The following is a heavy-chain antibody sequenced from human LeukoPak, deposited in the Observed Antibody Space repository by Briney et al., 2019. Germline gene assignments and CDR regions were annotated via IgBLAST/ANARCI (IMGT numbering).Heavy chain of an antibody. J-gene: IGHJ4*02. Sequence: NPGGSLGLSCAASGFTFSSYSMNWVRQAPGKGLEWVSSISSSSSYIYYADSVKGRFTISRDNTKNSLYLQMNSLRAEDTAVYYCARLAAAADYWGQGTLVTVSS. CDR3: ARLAAAADY. V-gene: IGHV3-21*01. CDR2: ISSSSSYI. D-gene: IGHD6-13*01. CDR1: GFTFSSYS.